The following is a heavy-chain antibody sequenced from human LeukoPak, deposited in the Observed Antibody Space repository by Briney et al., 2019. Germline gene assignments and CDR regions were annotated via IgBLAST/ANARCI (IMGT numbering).Heavy chain of an antibody. CDR2: IYPGDSDT. Sequence: GESLKISCKGSGYSFTSYWIGWVRQMPGKGLEWRVIIYPGDSDTRYSPSFQGQVTISADKSISTAYLQWSSLKASDTAMYYCARRGDQQLVGFDYWGQGTLVTVSS. D-gene: IGHD6-13*01. CDR3: ARRGDQQLVGFDY. J-gene: IGHJ4*02. CDR1: GYSFTSYW. V-gene: IGHV5-51*01.